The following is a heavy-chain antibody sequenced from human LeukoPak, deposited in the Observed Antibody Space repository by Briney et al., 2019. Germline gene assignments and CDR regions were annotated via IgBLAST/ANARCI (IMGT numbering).Heavy chain of an antibody. J-gene: IGHJ3*02. Sequence: QPGGSLRLSCAASGFTFSSYGMHWVRQAPGKGLEWVAFIRYDGSNKYYADSVKGRFTISRDNSKSTLFLQMNSLRAGDTAVYYCAKDRPSSGWGGDAFDIWGQGTMVTVSS. V-gene: IGHV3-30*02. CDR1: GFTFSSYG. D-gene: IGHD6-19*01. CDR3: AKDRPSSGWGGDAFDI. CDR2: IRYDGSNK.